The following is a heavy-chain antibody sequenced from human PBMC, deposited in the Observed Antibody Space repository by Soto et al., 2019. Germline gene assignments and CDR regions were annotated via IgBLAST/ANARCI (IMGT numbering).Heavy chain of an antibody. J-gene: IGHJ4*02. Sequence: QVQLVQSGAEVKKPGSSVKVSCKASGGTFSSYAISWVRQAPGQGLEWMGGIIPIFGTANYAQKFQGRVTITADESTSPAYMELSSLRSEDTAVYYCASPRSTYDFWSGYYPFDYWGQGTLVTVSS. CDR3: ASPRSTYDFWSGYYPFDY. D-gene: IGHD3-3*01. CDR1: GGTFSSYA. CDR2: IIPIFGTA. V-gene: IGHV1-69*01.